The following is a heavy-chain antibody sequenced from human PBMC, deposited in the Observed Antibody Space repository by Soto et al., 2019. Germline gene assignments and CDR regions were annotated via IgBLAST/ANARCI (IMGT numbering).Heavy chain of an antibody. V-gene: IGHV4-38-2*01. J-gene: IGHJ5*02. CDR2: IYHSGTT. D-gene: IGHD6-6*01. CDR3: ARGIYSSSSPTWFDP. CDR1: GDSISSGYY. Sequence: SETLSLTCAVSGDSISSGYYWAWMRQPPGKGLEWIGSIYHSGTTSYNPSLKSRLTISVDTSKNQFFLRLTSVTAADTAVYYCARGIYSSSSPTWFDPLGPGTLVTVSS.